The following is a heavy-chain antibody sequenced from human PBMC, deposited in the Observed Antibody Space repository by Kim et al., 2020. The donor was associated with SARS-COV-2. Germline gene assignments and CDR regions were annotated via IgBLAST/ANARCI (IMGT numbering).Heavy chain of an antibody. CDR2: ISSSSSTT. CDR3: ARDLEGPRHYFDY. CDR1: GFTFSSYG. V-gene: IGHV3-48*01. Sequence: GGSLRLSCEASGFTFSSYGMNWVRQAPGKGLEGISYISSSSSTTYYADSLKGRFTISRDNAENSLYLQRNSLGAEDTAVYYCARDLEGPRHYFDYWGQGTLVAVSS. J-gene: IGHJ4*02.